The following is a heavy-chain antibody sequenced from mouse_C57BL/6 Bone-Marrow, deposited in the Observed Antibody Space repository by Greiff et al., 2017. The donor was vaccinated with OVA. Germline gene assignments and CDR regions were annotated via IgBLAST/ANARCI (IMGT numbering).Heavy chain of an antibody. CDR1: GFTFSSYA. CDR2: ISDGGSYT. Sequence: EVQGVESGGGLVKPGGSLKLSCAASGFTFSSYAMSWVRQTPEKRLEWVATISDGGSYTYYPDNVTGRFTISRDNAKNNLYLQMSHLKSEDTAMYYCARDPDYGNYEGFAYWGQGTLVTVSA. CDR3: ARDPDYGNYEGFAY. D-gene: IGHD2-1*01. V-gene: IGHV5-4*01. J-gene: IGHJ3*01.